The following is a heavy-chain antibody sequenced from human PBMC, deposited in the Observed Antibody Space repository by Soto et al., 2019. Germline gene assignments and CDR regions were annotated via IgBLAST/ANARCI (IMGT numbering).Heavy chain of an antibody. CDR2: IYYSGST. V-gene: IGHV4-59*08. D-gene: IGHD2-15*01. CDR1: GGSISTYY. J-gene: IGHJ5*02. Sequence: QVQLQESGPGLVKPSETLSLTCTVSGGSISTYYWSWIRQPPGKGLEWIGYIYYSGSTNYNPSLTGLVTISVDTSKNQFALKLSSVTAADTAVYYCARKYCSGGSCYENWFDPWGQGTLVTVSS. CDR3: ARKYCSGGSCYENWFDP.